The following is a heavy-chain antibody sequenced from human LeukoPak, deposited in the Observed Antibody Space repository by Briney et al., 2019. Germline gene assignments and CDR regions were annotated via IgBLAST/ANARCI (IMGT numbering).Heavy chain of an antibody. D-gene: IGHD2-15*01. Sequence: ASVNVSCKASGGTFSSYAISWVLQAPGQGLEWMGGIIPIFGTANYAQKFQGRVTITADESTSTAYMELSSLRSEDTAMYYCAINQAGYCGGGSCYRHEFYYMDVWGKGTSVTVSS. J-gene: IGHJ6*03. CDR3: AINQAGYCGGGSCYRHEFYYMDV. CDR2: IIPIFGTA. V-gene: IGHV1-69*13. CDR1: GGTFSSYA.